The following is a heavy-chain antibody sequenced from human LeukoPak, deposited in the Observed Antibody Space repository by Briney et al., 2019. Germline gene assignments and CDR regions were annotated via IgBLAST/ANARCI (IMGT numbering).Heavy chain of an antibody. D-gene: IGHD1-26*01. V-gene: IGHV4-4*02. J-gene: IGHJ4*02. CDR1: GGSITSTNW. CDR2: ISLTGRT. CDR3: TRESGPYCPFGY. Sequence: SETLSLTCGVSGGSITSTNWWSWVHQPPGQGLEWIGEISLTGRTNYNPSLIGRVIMSLDESRSQLSLTLTSVTAADTAMYYCTRESGPYCPFGYWGQGTLVVVPS.